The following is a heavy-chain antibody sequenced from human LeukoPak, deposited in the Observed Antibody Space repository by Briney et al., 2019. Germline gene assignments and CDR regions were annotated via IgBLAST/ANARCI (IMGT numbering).Heavy chain of an antibody. J-gene: IGHJ1*01. D-gene: IGHD6-19*01. CDR1: GFTFSSYW. CDR3: AKDSSSYGWSEYFQR. V-gene: IGHV3-7*01. CDR2: IRQDGSEK. Sequence: WGSLRLSCAASGFTFSSYWMNWVRQAPGKGLEWVANIRQDGSEKYYVDSVKGRFTISRDNAKNSVYLQMNSLSAEDTAMYYCAKDSSSYGWSEYFQRWGQGTLVTVSS.